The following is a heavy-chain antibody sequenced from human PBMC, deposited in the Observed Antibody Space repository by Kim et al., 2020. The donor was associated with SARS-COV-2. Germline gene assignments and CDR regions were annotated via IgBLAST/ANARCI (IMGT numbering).Heavy chain of an antibody. V-gene: IGHV1-18*01. CDR3: AGEGLDSSGYYWRY. CDR1: GYTFTSYG. J-gene: IGHJ4*02. D-gene: IGHD3-22*01. Sequence: ASVKVSCKASGYTFTSYGISWVRQSPGQGLEWMGLISAYNGNTNYAQKLQGRVTMTTDTSTSTAYMELRSLRSDDTAVYYCAGEGLDSSGYYWRYWGQGTLVTVSS. CDR2: ISAYNGNT.